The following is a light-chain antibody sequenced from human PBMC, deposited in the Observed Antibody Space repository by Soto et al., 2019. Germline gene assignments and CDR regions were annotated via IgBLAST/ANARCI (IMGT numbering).Light chain of an antibody. CDR3: CSLTGRYTLL. CDR1: SNDVGRYDY. J-gene: IGLJ3*02. CDR2: DVY. V-gene: IGLV2-11*01. Sequence: QSALTQPRSVSGSPGQSVTISCTGTSNDVGRYDYVSWYQQHPGKAPRLMLHDVYKRPSGVTDRFSGSKSGNTASLTISGVQTEDEADYYCCSLTGRYTLLFGGGTKVTVL.